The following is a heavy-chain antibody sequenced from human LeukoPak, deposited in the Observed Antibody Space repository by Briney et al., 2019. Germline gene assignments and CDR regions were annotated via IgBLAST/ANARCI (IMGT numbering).Heavy chain of an antibody. Sequence: PGGSLRLSCAASGFTFSSYAMHWVRQAPGKGLEWVAVISYDGSNKYYADPVKGRFTISRDNSKNTLYLQMNSLRAEDTAVYYCARDRGSRYEYYYYYYGMDVWGQGTTVTVSS. CDR2: ISYDGSNK. V-gene: IGHV3-30-3*01. CDR3: ARDRGSRYEYYYYYYGMDV. CDR1: GFTFSSYA. J-gene: IGHJ6*02. D-gene: IGHD5-12*01.